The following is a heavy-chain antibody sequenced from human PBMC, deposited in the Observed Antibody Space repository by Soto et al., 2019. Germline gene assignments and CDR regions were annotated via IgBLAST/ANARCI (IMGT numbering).Heavy chain of an antibody. J-gene: IGHJ6*03. D-gene: IGHD2-2*01. V-gene: IGHV3-7*01. Sequence: GGSLRLSCAASGFTFSSYWMSWVRQAPGKGLEWVANIKQDGSEKYYVDSVKGRFTISRDNAKNSLYLQMNSLRAEDTAVYYCARDREVVPAAEDYYYYYYMDVWGKGTTVTVSS. CDR2: IKQDGSEK. CDR1: GFTFSSYW. CDR3: ARDREVVPAAEDYYYYYYMDV.